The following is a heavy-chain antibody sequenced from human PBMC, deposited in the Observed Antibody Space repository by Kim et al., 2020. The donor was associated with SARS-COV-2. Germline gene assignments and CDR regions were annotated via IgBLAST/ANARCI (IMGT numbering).Heavy chain of an antibody. V-gene: IGHV1-69*06. D-gene: IGHD3-16*01. Sequence: ASVKVSCKASGGTFSSYGFSWVRQAPGQGLEWMGGIIPIFGTTNYAQKFQGRVTITADKSTSTAYMELSSLRSEDTAVYYCAKGGLQLSAGPFGIYYLDYWGQGTLVTVSS. CDR3: AKGGLQLSAGPFGIYYLDY. CDR2: IIPIFGTT. CDR1: GGTFSSYG. J-gene: IGHJ4*02.